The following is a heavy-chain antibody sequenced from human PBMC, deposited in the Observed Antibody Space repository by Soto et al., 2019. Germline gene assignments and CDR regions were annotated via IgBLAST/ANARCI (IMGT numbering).Heavy chain of an antibody. CDR2: IRGSGGST. CDR3: AKDRDCFDGSGYTLYYFDY. D-gene: IGHD3-22*01. J-gene: IGHJ4*02. Sequence: PGGSLKLSCAASGVPFTSYAMSWARQAQGKGLEWVSAIRGSGGSTYYADSVKGRFTISRDNSKNTLYLQMNSLRAEDTAVYYCAKDRDCFDGSGYTLYYFDYWGQGTLVTVSS. V-gene: IGHV3-23*01. CDR1: GVPFTSYA.